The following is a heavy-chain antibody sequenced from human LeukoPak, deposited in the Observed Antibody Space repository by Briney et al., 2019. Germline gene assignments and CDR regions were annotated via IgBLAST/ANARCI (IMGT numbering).Heavy chain of an antibody. Sequence: SETLSLTCTVSGGSISSYYWSWIRQPPGKGLEWIGYIYYSGSTNYNPSLKSRVTISVDTSKNQFSLKLSSVTAADTAVYYCARETEKQWQYWGQGTVVTVSS. D-gene: IGHD6-19*01. CDR1: GGSISSYY. J-gene: IGHJ4*03. CDR3: ARETEKQWQY. CDR2: IYYSGST. V-gene: IGHV4-59*01.